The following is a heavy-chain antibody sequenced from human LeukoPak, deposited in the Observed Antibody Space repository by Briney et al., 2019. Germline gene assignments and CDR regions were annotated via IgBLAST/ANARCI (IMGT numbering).Heavy chain of an antibody. Sequence: SETLSLTCTVSGYSISSGYYWGWIRQPPGKGLEWIGNIYHDGSTYYNPSLKSRVTISVDTSKNQFSLTVSSVTAADTAVYYCARCGASSSGWPFDFWGQGTLVTVSS. CDR1: GYSISSGYY. V-gene: IGHV4-38-2*02. J-gene: IGHJ4*02. CDR2: IYHDGST. D-gene: IGHD6-19*01. CDR3: ARCGASSSGWPFDF.